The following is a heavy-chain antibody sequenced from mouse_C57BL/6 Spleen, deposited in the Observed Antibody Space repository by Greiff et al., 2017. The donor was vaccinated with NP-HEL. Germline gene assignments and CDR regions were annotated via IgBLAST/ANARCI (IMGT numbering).Heavy chain of an antibody. CDR3: ARSTVVAAYWYFDV. V-gene: IGHV1-4*01. CDR2: FNPRSGYI. J-gene: IGHJ1*03. D-gene: IGHD1-1*01. CDR1: GYTFTSYT. Sequence: VQLQESGAELARPGASVKMSCKASGYTFTSYTMHWVKQRPGQGLEWIGYFNPRSGYIKYNQKFKDKATLTADKSSSTAYMQLSSVTSEDSAVYYCARSTVVAAYWYFDVWGTGTTVTVSS.